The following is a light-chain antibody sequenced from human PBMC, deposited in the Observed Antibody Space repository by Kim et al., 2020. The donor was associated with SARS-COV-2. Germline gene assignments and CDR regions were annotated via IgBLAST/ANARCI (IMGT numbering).Light chain of an antibody. V-gene: IGKV3-20*01. J-gene: IGKJ4*01. Sequence: SPGERAPLPCRSSQSVTSNNLAWYQQKPGQAPRLLIFGASSRATGIPDRFSGSGSGTDFTLTISSLEPEDFVMYYCQQYGSSPRTFGGGTKVDIK. CDR2: GAS. CDR3: QQYGSSPRT. CDR1: QSVTSNN.